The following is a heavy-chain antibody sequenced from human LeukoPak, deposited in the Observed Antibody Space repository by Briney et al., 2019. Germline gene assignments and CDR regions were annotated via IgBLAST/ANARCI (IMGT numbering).Heavy chain of an antibody. V-gene: IGHV3-21*01. Sequence: GGSLRLSCAASAFTFSSYTMNWVRQAPGRGPEWVSSISSSSSYIYYADSVKGRFTISRDNAKNSLYLQMNSLRAEDTAVYYCARASNDYWGQGTLVTVSS. D-gene: IGHD7-27*01. CDR2: ISSSSSYI. CDR3: ARASNDY. CDR1: AFTFSSYT. J-gene: IGHJ4*02.